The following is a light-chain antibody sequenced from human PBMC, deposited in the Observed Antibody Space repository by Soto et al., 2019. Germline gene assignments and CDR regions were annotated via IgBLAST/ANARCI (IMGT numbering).Light chain of an antibody. CDR2: KND. Sequence: QSVLTQPPSASVAPGQRVTISCSGSSSNIAKNYVYWYQQLSGVAPKLLIYKNDQRPSGVPDRFSGSKSGTSASLAISGLRSEDEADYYCSSWDDRLATLVFGGGTKLTVL. V-gene: IGLV1-47*01. CDR1: SSNIAKNY. CDR3: SSWDDRLATLV. J-gene: IGLJ2*01.